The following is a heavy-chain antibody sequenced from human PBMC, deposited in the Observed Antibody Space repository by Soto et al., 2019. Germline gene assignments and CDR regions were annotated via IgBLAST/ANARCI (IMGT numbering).Heavy chain of an antibody. V-gene: IGHV3-30*18. J-gene: IGHJ4*02. D-gene: IGHD6-13*01. CDR2: ISYDGSNK. CDR3: AKPMGYSSSWQYYFDY. Sequence: PGGSLRLSCAASGFTFSSYGMHWVRQAPGKGLEWVAVISYDGSNKYYADSVKGRFTISRDNSKNTLYLQMNSLRAEDTAVYYCAKPMGYSSSWQYYFDYWGQGTLVTVSS. CDR1: GFTFSSYG.